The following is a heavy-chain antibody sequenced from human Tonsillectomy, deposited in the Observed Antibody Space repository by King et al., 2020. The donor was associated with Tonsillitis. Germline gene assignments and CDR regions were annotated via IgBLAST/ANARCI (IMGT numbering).Heavy chain of an antibody. Sequence: VQLVESGGGLVQPGRSLRLSCTVSGFTFGDYALSWVRQAPGKGLEWVGFTRSKAYGGTTEYAASVKGRFTISRDDSKSIAYLQMNSLKTEDTAVYYCTRHYDVLTGSTKHDAFDMWGQGTMVTVSS. D-gene: IGHD3-9*01. J-gene: IGHJ3*02. CDR3: TRHYDVLTGSTKHDAFDM. V-gene: IGHV3-49*04. CDR2: TRSKAYGGTT. CDR1: GFTFGDYA.